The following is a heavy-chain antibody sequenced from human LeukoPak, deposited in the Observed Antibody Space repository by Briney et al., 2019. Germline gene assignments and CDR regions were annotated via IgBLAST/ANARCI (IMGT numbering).Heavy chain of an antibody. CDR3: ARAGLSSYYYYYGMDV. CDR2: INPSSGVS. Sequence: ASVKVSCKGSGYTFSAFHMYWVRQAPGQGPECMGLINPSSGVSKYPQKFQGRVTMTRDTSISTAYMELTRLTSDDTAVYYCARAGLSSYYYYYGMDVWGQGTTATVSS. J-gene: IGHJ6*02. V-gene: IGHV1-2*02. CDR1: GYTFSAFH.